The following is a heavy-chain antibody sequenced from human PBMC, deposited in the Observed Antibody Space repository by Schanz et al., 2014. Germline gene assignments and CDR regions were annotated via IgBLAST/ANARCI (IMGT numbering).Heavy chain of an antibody. J-gene: IGHJ4*02. Sequence: QVQLVESGGGVVQPGRSLRLSCAASGFTVRSYAMHWVRQSPGKGLEWIGEVNHGGYTNYNPSLKSRVTVSVDMSKKQFSLRLSSVTAADTAAYYCATWSGTRLFHNWGQGTLVTVSS. D-gene: IGHD1-7*01. CDR1: GFTVRSYA. CDR2: VNHGGYT. V-gene: IGHV4-4*02. CDR3: ATWSGTRLFHN.